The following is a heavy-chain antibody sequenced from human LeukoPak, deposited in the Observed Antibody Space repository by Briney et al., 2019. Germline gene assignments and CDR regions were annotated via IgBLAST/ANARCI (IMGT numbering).Heavy chain of an antibody. J-gene: IGHJ4*02. CDR2: ISYDGSNK. Sequence: GGSLRLSRAASGFTFSSYAMHWVRQAPGKGLEWVAVISYDGSNKYYADSVKGRFTISRDNSKNTLYLQMNSLRAEDTAVYYCAKDRNPGIAAAGTYSNWGQGTLVTVSS. D-gene: IGHD6-13*01. CDR3: AKDRNPGIAAAGTYSN. CDR1: GFTFSSYA. V-gene: IGHV3-30-3*01.